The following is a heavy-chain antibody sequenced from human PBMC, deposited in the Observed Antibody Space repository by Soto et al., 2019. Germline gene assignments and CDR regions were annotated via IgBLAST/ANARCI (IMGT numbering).Heavy chain of an antibody. CDR2: IIPIFGTA. J-gene: IGHJ6*02. V-gene: IGHV1-69*13. CDR3: ARDRYSSSLYYGMDV. D-gene: IGHD6-13*01. Sequence: SVNVSCKASGGTFSSYAISWVRQAPGQGLEWMGGIIPIFGTANYAQKFQGRVTITADESTSTAYMELSSLRSEDTAVYYCARDRYSSSLYYGMDVWGQGTTVTVSS. CDR1: GGTFSSYA.